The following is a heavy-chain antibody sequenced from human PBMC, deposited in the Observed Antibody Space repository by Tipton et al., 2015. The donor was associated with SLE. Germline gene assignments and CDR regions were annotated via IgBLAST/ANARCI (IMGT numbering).Heavy chain of an antibody. V-gene: IGHV3-23*01. D-gene: IGHD1-14*01. Sequence: GSLRLSCVASGFTFGDFDMSWVRQAPGRGPEWVSGISGSGHKTYYADSVKGRFTNSRDNSKDMLYLQMDSLRAGDTAVYYCARDQEPYDAFDIWGQGTMVTVSS. CDR1: GFTFGDFD. J-gene: IGHJ3*02. CDR3: ARDQEPYDAFDI. CDR2: ISGSGHKT.